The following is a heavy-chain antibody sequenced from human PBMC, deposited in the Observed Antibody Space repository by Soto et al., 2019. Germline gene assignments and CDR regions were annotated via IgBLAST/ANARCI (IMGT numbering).Heavy chain of an antibody. CDR2: IGPDSGAT. CDR1: GYTFTGHY. CDR3: GRGRSGQIVVFY. Sequence: ASVKVSCKASGYTFTGHYIHWVRQAPEQGPEWMGEIGPDSGATRYAQKFQGRVTMTRDMSITTVYMELNNLSPDDTAVYYCGRGRSGQIVVFYWGQGTPVTVSS. V-gene: IGHV1-2*02. D-gene: IGHD1-26*01. J-gene: IGHJ4*02.